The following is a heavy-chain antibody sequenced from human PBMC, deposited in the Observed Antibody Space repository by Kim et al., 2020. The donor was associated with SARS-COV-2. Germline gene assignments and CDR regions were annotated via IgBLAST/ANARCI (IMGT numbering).Heavy chain of an antibody. J-gene: IGHJ4*02. CDR2: INHSGST. CDR3: ARAERITMVRGVINRGRVFDY. V-gene: IGHV4-34*01. Sequence: SETLSLTCAVYGGSFSGYYWSWIRQPPGKGLEWIGEINHSGSTNYNPSLKSRVTISVDTSKNQFSLKLSSVTAADTAVYYCARAERITMVRGVINRGRVFDYWGQGTLVTVSS. CDR1: GGSFSGYY. D-gene: IGHD3-10*01.